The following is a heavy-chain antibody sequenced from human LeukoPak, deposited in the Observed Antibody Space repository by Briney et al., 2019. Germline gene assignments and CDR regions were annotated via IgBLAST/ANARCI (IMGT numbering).Heavy chain of an antibody. CDR2: ISSKANTYAT. J-gene: IGHJ4*02. Sequence: GGSLRLSCAASGFTFSGSAMHWVRQASGKGLEWVGRISSKANTYATAYAASVKGRFAISRDDSKNTAYMQMNSLKTEDTAVYYCTSQYNSGSGVIYWGQGTLVTVSS. CDR1: GFTFSGSA. V-gene: IGHV3-73*01. CDR3: TSQYNSGSGVIY. D-gene: IGHD6-19*01.